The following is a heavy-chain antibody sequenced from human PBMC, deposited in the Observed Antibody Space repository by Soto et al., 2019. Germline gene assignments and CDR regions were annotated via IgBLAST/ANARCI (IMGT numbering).Heavy chain of an antibody. V-gene: IGHV3-64D*08. CDR1: GFTFSSYA. CDR2: ISSNGGST. Sequence: GGSLRLSCSASGFTFSSYAMHWVRQAPGKGLEYVSAISSNGGSTYYADSVKGRFTISRDNSKNTLYLQMSSLRAEDTAVYYCVKVEAAAGTYYYYYGMDVWGQGTTVTVSS. D-gene: IGHD6-13*01. J-gene: IGHJ6*02. CDR3: VKVEAAAGTYYYYYGMDV.